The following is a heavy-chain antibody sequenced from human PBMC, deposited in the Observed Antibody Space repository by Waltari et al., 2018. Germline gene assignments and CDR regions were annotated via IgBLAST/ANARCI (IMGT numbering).Heavy chain of an antibody. CDR1: GGTFSSYP. CDR2: IIPILGIA. J-gene: IGHJ6*02. Sequence: QVQLVQSGAEVKKPGSSVKVSCKASGGTFSSYPISWVRQAPGQGLEWMGRIIPILGIANYAQKFQGRVTITADKSTSTAYMELSSLRSEDTAVYYCARHTAMDNPYYYYYGMDVWGQGTTVTVSS. D-gene: IGHD5-18*01. CDR3: ARHTAMDNPYYYYYGMDV. V-gene: IGHV1-69*02.